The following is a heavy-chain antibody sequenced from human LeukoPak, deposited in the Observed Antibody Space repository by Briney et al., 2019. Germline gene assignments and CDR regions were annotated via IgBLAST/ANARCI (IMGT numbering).Heavy chain of an antibody. CDR1: GGSISSGGYY. V-gene: IGHV4-31*03. J-gene: IGHJ5*02. Sequence: SETLSLTCTVSGGSISSGGYYWIWIRQHPGKGLEGIGYIYYSGSTYYNPSLKSRVTISVDTSKNQFSLKLSSVTAAGTAVYYCARGGYSYGTNWFDPWGQGTLVTVSS. CDR2: IYYSGST. CDR3: ARGGYSYGTNWFDP. D-gene: IGHD5-18*01.